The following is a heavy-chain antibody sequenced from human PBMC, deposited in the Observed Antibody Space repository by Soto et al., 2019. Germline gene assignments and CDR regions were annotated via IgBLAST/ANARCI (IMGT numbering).Heavy chain of an antibody. CDR3: ARTDSSGLFDY. V-gene: IGHV1-18*01. CDR1: GYTFNLYG. Sequence: QVQLVQSGDEVEKPGASVKVSCKASGYTFNLYGISWVRQAPGQGREWMGWINAYKGNTVYAQELQGRVTVTTDTSTSTAYMELRSLTSDDTAVYYCARTDSSGLFDYWGQGTLVTVSS. CDR2: INAYKGNT. D-gene: IGHD6-19*01. J-gene: IGHJ4*02.